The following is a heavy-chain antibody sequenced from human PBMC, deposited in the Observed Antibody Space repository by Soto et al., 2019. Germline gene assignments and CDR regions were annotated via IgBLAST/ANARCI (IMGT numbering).Heavy chain of an antibody. V-gene: IGHV3-23*01. CDR2: ITSSGDST. D-gene: IGHD3-3*01. J-gene: IGHJ4*02. CDR3: AQDQAGVALYYFDY. CDR1: GFTFRNYV. Sequence: GGSLRLSCAASGFTFRNYVMTWVRQAPGKGLEWVSSITSSGDSTYYADSVKGRFTISRDNSKYRLYLQMNSLRAEDTAVYYCAQDQAGVALYYFDYWGQGTPVTVSS.